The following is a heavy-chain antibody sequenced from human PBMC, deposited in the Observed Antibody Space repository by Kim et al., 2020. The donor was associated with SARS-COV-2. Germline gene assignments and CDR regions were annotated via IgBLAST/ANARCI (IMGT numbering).Heavy chain of an antibody. D-gene: IGHD6-13*01. J-gene: IGHJ3*02. V-gene: IGHV3-64D*06. CDR3: VKLFIIAAAGTPIADAFDI. CDR2: ISSNGGST. CDR1: GFTFSSYA. Sequence: GGSLRLSCSASGFTFSSYAMHWVRQAPGKGLEYVSAISSNGGSTYYADSVKGRFTISRDNSKNTLYLQMSSLRAEDTAVYYCVKLFIIAAAGTPIADAFDIWGQGTMVTVSS.